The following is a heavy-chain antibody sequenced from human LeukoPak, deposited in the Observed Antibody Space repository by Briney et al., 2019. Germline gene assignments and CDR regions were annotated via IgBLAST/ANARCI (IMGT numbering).Heavy chain of an antibody. Sequence: GASVTVSFKASGYTFTSYDINWVRQATGQGLEWMGWMNPNSGNTGYAQKLQGRVTMTRNTSISTAYMELSSLGSEDTAVYYCARASVLRYFDWFNPRYYYYGMDVWGQGTTVTVSS. CDR2: MNPNSGNT. CDR3: ARASVLRYFDWFNPRYYYYGMDV. CDR1: GYTFTSYD. D-gene: IGHD3-9*01. J-gene: IGHJ6*02. V-gene: IGHV1-8*01.